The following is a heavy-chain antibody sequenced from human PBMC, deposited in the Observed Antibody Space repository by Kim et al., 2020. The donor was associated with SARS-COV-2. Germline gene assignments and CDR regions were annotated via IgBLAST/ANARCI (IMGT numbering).Heavy chain of an antibody. Sequence: GGSLRLSCTTSGVNVGDYAMSWFRQAPGKGLEWVAFIRNKRYGETTEYAASVKGRFTISRDDSKRVAYLQMNGLKTEDTAVYYCTSGPYYYDSAAYYHDYWGQGTLLTVSS. J-gene: IGHJ4*02. D-gene: IGHD3-22*01. CDR3: TSGPYYYDSAAYYHDY. V-gene: IGHV3-49*03. CDR2: IRNKRYGETT. CDR1: GVNVGDYA.